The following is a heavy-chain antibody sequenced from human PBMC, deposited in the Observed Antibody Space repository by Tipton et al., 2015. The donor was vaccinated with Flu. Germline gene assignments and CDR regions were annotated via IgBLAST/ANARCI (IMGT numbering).Heavy chain of an antibody. V-gene: IGHV4-34*01. CDR1: GGSFSGYY. Sequence: TLSLTCAVYGGSFSGYYWSWIRQPPGKGLEWIGEINHSGSTNYNPSLKSRVTISADTSKNRFSLKLSSVTAADTAVYYCARGYCSGGSCSYWYFDLWGRGTLVTVSS. J-gene: IGHJ2*01. CDR3: ARGYCSGGSCSYWYFDL. CDR2: INHSGST. D-gene: IGHD2-15*01.